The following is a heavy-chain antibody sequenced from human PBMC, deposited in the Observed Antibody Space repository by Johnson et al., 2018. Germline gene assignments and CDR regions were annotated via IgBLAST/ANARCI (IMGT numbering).Heavy chain of an antibody. D-gene: IGHD1-26*01. J-gene: IGHJ3*02. CDR2: IRGKANSYAT. V-gene: IGHV3-73*01. CDR3: NRHRSGTGAAFDI. CDR1: GFTFRGST. Sequence: EVQLVESGGGLVQPGGSLKLCCAASGFTFRGSTMHWVRQASGKGLEWVGRIRGKANSYATACAASVKGRFTLSRDDSKNTAYLKVNSLKTEDTAVYYCNRHRSGTGAAFDIWGQGTMVSVSS.